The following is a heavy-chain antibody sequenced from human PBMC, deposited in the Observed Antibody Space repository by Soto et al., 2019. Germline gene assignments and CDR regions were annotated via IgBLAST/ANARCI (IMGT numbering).Heavy chain of an antibody. V-gene: IGHV3-74*01. CDR1: GFSFSSYW. J-gene: IGHJ4*02. D-gene: IGHD4-4*01. CDR2: ITSDGSST. CDR3: AREIDYTLDY. Sequence: EVQLVESRGGLVQPGGSLRLSCAASGFSFSSYWMHWVRRAPGKGLVWVSRITSDGSSTSYADSVKGRFTISRDNAKNTLYLQMNSLRVEDTAVYYWAREIDYTLDYWGQGTLVTVSS.